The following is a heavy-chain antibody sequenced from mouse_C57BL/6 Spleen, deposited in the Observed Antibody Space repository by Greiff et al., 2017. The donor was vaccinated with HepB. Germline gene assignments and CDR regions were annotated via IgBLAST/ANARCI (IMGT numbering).Heavy chain of an antibody. Sequence: EVQRVESGPGLVKPSQSLSLTCSVTGYSITSGYYWNWIRQFPGNKLEWMGYISYDGSNNYNPSLKNRISITRDTSKNQFFLKLNSVTTEDTATYYCARVNYYGSSYFYFDYWGQGTTLTVSS. CDR2: ISYDGSN. J-gene: IGHJ2*01. V-gene: IGHV3-6*01. CDR3: ARVNYYGSSYFYFDY. CDR1: GYSITSGYY. D-gene: IGHD1-1*01.